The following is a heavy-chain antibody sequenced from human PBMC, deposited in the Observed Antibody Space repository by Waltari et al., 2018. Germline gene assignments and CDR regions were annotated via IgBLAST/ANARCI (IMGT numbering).Heavy chain of an antibody. CDR1: GFSSDW. CDR3: SKRLEI. V-gene: IGHV3-7*01. CDR2: INEYGGEK. Sequence: EVQLVESGGGLVQPGGSLRIFCEASGFSSDWMDWVRQAAGKGLQWVANINEYGGEKYYLGSVKGRFTLSRDNAKKLVYLEMNSLRAEDTAIYYCSKRLEIWGRGTMVAVSS. J-gene: IGHJ3*02.